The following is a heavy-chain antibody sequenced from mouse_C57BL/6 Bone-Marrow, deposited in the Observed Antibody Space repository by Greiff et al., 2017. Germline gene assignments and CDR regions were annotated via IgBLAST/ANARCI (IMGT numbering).Heavy chain of an antibody. Sequence: EVQVVESGGGLVQPGGSLKLSCAASGFTFSDYYMYWVRQTPEKRLEWVAYISNGGGSTYYPDTVKGRFTISRDNAKNTLYLQMSRLKSEDTAMYYCARQGGVITTVVAEGFAYWGQGTLVTVSA. J-gene: IGHJ3*01. CDR3: ARQGGVITTVVAEGFAY. CDR1: GFTFSDYY. V-gene: IGHV5-12*01. CDR2: ISNGGGST. D-gene: IGHD1-1*01.